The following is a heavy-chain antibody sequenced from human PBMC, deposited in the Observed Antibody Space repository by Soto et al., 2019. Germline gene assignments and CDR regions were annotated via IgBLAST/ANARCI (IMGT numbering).Heavy chain of an antibody. CDR1: GFTFSSYG. Sequence: QVQLVESGGGVVQPGRSLRLSCAASGFTFSSYGMHWVRQAPGKGLEWVAVISYDGSNKYYADSVKGRFTISRDNSKNTLYLQMNSLRGEDSAVYYCAKEGHHYEILTGYRSSYGMDVWGQGTTVTVSS. CDR3: AKEGHHYEILTGYRSSYGMDV. D-gene: IGHD3-9*01. CDR2: ISYDGSNK. J-gene: IGHJ6*02. V-gene: IGHV3-30*18.